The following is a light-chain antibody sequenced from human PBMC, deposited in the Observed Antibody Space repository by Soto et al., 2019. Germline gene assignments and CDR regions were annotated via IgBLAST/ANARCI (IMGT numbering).Light chain of an antibody. V-gene: IGKV1-39*01. CDR3: QQSYNVPRT. CDR1: QNIPGY. CDR2: AAS. Sequence: DIQMTQSPSTLSASVGDRVTITCRASQNIPGYLSWYQQRPGKAPKLLIYAASSLQSGVPSRFSGSGSGIDFTLTISSLQPEDFATYYCQQSYNVPRTFGQGTKVDIK. J-gene: IGKJ1*01.